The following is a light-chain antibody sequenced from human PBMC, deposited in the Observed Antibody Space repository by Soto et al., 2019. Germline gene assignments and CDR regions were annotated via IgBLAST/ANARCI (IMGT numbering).Light chain of an antibody. CDR2: DVS. J-gene: IGLJ3*02. Sequence: QSALTQPASVSGSPEQSITISCTGTSSDVGGYNYVSWYQHHPGKAPKLMIYDVSNRPSGVSNRFSGSKSGNTASLTISGLQAEDEADYYCSSYTSSSTWVFGGGTKLTVL. CDR3: SSYTSSSTWV. CDR1: SSDVGGYNY. V-gene: IGLV2-14*03.